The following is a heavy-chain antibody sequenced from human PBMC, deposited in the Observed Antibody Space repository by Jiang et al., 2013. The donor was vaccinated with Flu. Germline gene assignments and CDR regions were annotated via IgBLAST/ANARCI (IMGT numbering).Heavy chain of an antibody. J-gene: IGHJ3*02. V-gene: IGHV4-39*01. D-gene: IGHD3-22*01. CDR1: GGSISSSSYY. Sequence: PGLVKPSETLSLTCTVSGGSISSSSYYWGWIRQPPGKGLEWIGSIYYSGSTYYNPSLKSRVTISVDTSKNQFSLKLSSVTAADTAVYYCARRDDSSGGAFDIWGQGTMVTVSS. CDR2: IYYSGST. CDR3: ARRDDSSGGAFDI.